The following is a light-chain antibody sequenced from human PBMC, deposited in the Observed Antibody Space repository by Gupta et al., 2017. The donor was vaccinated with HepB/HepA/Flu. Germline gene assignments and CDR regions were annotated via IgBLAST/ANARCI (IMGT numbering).Light chain of an antibody. V-gene: IGLV2-18*02. CDR3: SSYTRSRTVI. Sequence: QSALTQPPSVSGSPGQSVTISCTGTSSDIGTYNRVSWYQQPPGTAPKLMIYEVTHRPSGVSDRFSGSKSGNTASLTISGLQAEDEADYYGSSYTRSRTVIFGGGTRLTVL. CDR1: SSDIGTYNR. J-gene: IGLJ2*01. CDR2: EVT.